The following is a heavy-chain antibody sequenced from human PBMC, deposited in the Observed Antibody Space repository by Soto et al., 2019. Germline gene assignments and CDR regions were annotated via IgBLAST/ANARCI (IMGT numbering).Heavy chain of an antibody. V-gene: IGHV1-69*12. CDR2: IIPIFGTA. CDR1: VGTFSSYA. J-gene: IGHJ6*02. Sequence: QVQLVQSGAEVKKPGSSVKVSCKASVGTFSSYAISWVRQAPGQGLEWMGGIIPIFGTANYAQKFQGRVTITADESTRTAYMELSRRRSEDTAVYYCARGGTEMATSEGYYYYGMDVWGQGTTVTVSS. CDR3: ARGGTEMATSEGYYYYGMDV. D-gene: IGHD5-12*01.